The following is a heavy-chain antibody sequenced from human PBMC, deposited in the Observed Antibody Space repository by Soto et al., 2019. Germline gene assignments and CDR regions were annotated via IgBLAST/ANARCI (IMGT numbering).Heavy chain of an antibody. Sequence: ASVKVSCKTSGYTFTTYGVDWVRQAPGQGLEWVAWISVYNGNTKYAQQLQGRVTLTTDTPTRKVHMELRSLISDDAAIYYCAILDKTVGDLDYWGQGTLVTVSS. CDR2: ISVYNGNT. J-gene: IGHJ4*02. D-gene: IGHD3-3*01. CDR3: AILDKTVGDLDY. CDR1: GYTFTTYG. V-gene: IGHV1-18*01.